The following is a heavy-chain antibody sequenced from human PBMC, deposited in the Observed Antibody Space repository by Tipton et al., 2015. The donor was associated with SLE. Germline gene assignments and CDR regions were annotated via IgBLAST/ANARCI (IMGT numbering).Heavy chain of an antibody. CDR2: IYHSGST. Sequence: TLSLTCAVSGYSISDYYWGWVRQSPGKGLEWIGSIYHSGSTYYNPSLKSRVTISIDTSKNQFSLKLTSVTAADMAVYYCARRSLLAVPKWGQGTLVTVSS. J-gene: IGHJ4*02. CDR1: GYSISDYY. D-gene: IGHD6-19*01. CDR3: ARRSLLAVPK. V-gene: IGHV4-38-2*01.